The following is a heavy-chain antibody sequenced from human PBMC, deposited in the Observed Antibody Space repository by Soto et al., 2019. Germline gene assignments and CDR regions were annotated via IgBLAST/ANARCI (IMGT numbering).Heavy chain of an antibody. D-gene: IGHD5-18*01. CDR1: GGTFSSYA. V-gene: IGHV1-69*13. Sequence: ASVKVSCKASGGTFSSYAISWVRQAPGQGLEWMGGIIPIFGTANYAQKFQGRVTITADESTSTAYMELSSLRSEDTAVYYCAMVDTAMVTKVGMDVWGQGTTVTVSS. CDR3: AMVDTAMVTKVGMDV. J-gene: IGHJ6*02. CDR2: IIPIFGTA.